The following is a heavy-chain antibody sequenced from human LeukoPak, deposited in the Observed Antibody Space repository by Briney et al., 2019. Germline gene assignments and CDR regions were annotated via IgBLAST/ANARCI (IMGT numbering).Heavy chain of an antibody. J-gene: IGHJ6*02. CDR1: GFTFSSYA. Sequence: PGGSLRLSCAAPGFTFSSYAMHWVRQAPGKGLEWVAVISYDGSNKYYADSVKGRFTISRDNSKNTLYLQMNSLRAEDTAVYYCARDIVESYYYGMDVWGQGTTVTVSS. D-gene: IGHD1-26*01. CDR2: ISYDGSNK. V-gene: IGHV3-30*04. CDR3: ARDIVESYYYGMDV.